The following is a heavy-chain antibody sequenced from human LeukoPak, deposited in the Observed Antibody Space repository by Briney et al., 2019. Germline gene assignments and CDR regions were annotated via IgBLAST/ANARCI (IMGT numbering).Heavy chain of an antibody. D-gene: IGHD6-13*01. J-gene: IGHJ4*02. Sequence: GGSLRLSCSASGFIFSPYAMHWVRQAPGKGLEYVSSISSEGKTTYCADSVKGRFTISRDNSKNTLYLQMSSLRPEDTAVYYCVKDRWVDHWGQGTLVTVSS. CDR1: GFIFSPYA. V-gene: IGHV3-64D*06. CDR2: ISSEGKTT. CDR3: VKDRWVDH.